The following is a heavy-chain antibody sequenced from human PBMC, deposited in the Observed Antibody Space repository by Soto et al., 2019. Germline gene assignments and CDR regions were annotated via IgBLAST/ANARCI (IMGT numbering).Heavy chain of an antibody. Sequence: PVGSLRLSCAASGFTFSSYAMSWVRQSRGKGLEWVSAIPGSSISTYYAGSVKGRFTISRDNSKNTLYLQMNSLSVEDTAVYYCAKIGSSSSVSLPLVLLDHWGQGALVTVS. J-gene: IGHJ4*02. CDR2: IPGSSIST. V-gene: IGHV3-23*01. CDR1: GFTFSSYA. D-gene: IGHD6-6*01. CDR3: AKIGSSSSVSLPLVLLDH.